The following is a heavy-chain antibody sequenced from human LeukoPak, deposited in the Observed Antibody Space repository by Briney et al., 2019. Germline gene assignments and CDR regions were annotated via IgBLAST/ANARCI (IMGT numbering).Heavy chain of an antibody. CDR2: IWYDGSNK. CDR1: GFTSSSYG. Sequence: GGSLRLSCAASGFTSSSYGMHWVRQAPGKGLEWVAVIWYDGSNKYYADSVKGRFTISRDNSKNTLYLQMNSLRAEDTAVYYCAREAHAFDIWGQGTMVTVSS. V-gene: IGHV3-33*01. CDR3: AREAHAFDI. J-gene: IGHJ3*02.